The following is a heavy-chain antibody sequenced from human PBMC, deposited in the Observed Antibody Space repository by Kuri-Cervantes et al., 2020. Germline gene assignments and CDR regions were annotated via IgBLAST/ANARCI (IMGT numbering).Heavy chain of an antibody. J-gene: IGHJ3*02. CDR3: ARDRGSAYSFDI. V-gene: IGHV3-64*02. CDR2: ISSNGGST. Sequence: GESLKISCAASGFTFSSYAMHWVRQAPGKGLEYVSAISSNGGSTYYADSVKGRFTISRDNSKNTLYLQMGSLRAEDMAVYYCARDRGSAYSFDIWGQGTMVTVSS. CDR1: GFTFSSYA. D-gene: IGHD2-21*01.